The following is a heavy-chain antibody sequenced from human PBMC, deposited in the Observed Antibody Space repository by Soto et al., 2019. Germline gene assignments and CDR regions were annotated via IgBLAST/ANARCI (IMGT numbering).Heavy chain of an antibody. CDR3: ARNYDSRPNDAFDI. V-gene: IGHV4-39*01. D-gene: IGHD3-22*01. Sequence: QLQLQESGPGLVKPSETLSLTCTVSGGSISSSSYYWGWIRQPPGKGLEWIGSIYYSGSTYYNPSLKSRVTISVDTSKNQFSLKLSSVTAADTAVYYCARNYDSRPNDAFDIWGQGTMVTVSS. J-gene: IGHJ3*02. CDR1: GGSISSSSYY. CDR2: IYYSGST.